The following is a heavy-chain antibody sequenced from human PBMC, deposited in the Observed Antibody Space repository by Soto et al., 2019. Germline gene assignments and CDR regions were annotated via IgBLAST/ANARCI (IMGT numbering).Heavy chain of an antibody. V-gene: IGHV4-31*04. CDR2: IYFDGGI. D-gene: IGHD5-18*01. Sequence: QVRLQESGPGLVKPSQTLSLTCTVSGGSIRSGGYYWTCILQHPEKGLEWIGFIYFDGGIYYNPSLKSRVTMSVDESNNQFSLRVTSVTAADTAVYYCAAERGDTAATRFLVYWGQGTLVTVSS. J-gene: IGHJ4*02. CDR3: AAERGDTAATRFLVY. CDR1: GGSIRSGGYY.